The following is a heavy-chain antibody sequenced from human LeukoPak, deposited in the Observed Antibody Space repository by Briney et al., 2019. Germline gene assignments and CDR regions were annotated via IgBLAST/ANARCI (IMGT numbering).Heavy chain of an antibody. Sequence: PGRSLRLSCAASGFTFSSYAMHWVRQAPGKGLEWVAVISYDGSNKYYADSVKGRFTISRDNSKNTLYLQMNSLRAEDTAVYYCARDSGRGGDLGLASDYWGQGTLVTVSS. D-gene: IGHD3-10*01. J-gene: IGHJ4*02. CDR3: ARDSGRGGDLGLASDY. CDR1: GFTFSSYA. CDR2: ISYDGSNK. V-gene: IGHV3-30-3*01.